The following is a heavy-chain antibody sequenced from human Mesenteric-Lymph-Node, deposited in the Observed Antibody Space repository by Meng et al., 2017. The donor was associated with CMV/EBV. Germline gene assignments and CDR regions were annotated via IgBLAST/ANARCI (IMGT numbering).Heavy chain of an antibody. CDR3: ARAQRGYYGSGTYSYYFDY. V-gene: IGHV1-8*01. D-gene: IGHD3-10*01. J-gene: IGHJ4*02. CDR1: FTDED. Sequence: FTDEDINWVRQATGQGLEWMGWMNPNTGNSGSAQKFQGRVTMTTDNSISTAYMELSSLISEGTAVYYCARAQRGYYGSGTYSYYFDYWGQGSLVTVSS. CDR2: MNPNTGNS.